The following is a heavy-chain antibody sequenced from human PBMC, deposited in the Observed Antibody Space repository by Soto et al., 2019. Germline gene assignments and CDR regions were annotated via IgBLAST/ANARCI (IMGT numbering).Heavy chain of an antibody. CDR1: GCKFSTYG. CDR2: ISASGTKT. Sequence: PGGSLRLSCEASGCKFSTYGLRWVRQAPGKGLQWITTISASGTKTHYADSVNGRFSVSRDNSKDTLSLQMSSLRAEDTAVYYCAKASAAEGNQYYGMDVWGNGTTVTVSP. D-gene: IGHD6-13*01. V-gene: IGHV3-23*01. CDR3: AKASAAEGNQYYGMDV. J-gene: IGHJ6*04.